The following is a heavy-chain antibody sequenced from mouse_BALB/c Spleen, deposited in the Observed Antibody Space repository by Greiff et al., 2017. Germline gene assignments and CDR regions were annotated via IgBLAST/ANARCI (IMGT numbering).Heavy chain of an antibody. Sequence: EVQLVESGPELVKPGASVKMSCKASGYTFTSYVMHWVKQKPGQGLEWIGYINPYNDGTKYNEKFKGKATLTSDKSSSTAYMELSSLTSEDSAVYYCSPYGLYAMDYWGQGTSVTVSS. J-gene: IGHJ4*01. CDR1: GYTFTSYV. V-gene: IGHV1-14*01. D-gene: IGHD2-10*02. CDR2: INPYNDGT. CDR3: SPYGLYAMDY.